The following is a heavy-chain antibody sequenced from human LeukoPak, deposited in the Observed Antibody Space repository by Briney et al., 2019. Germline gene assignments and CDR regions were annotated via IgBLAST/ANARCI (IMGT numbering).Heavy chain of an antibody. Sequence: PGGSLRLSCAASGFTFSDYYMSWIRQAPGKGLEWVSYISSSGSTIYYADSVKGRFTFSRDNAKNSLYLQMNSLRAEDTAVYYCAREYSSSWFRWFDPWGQGTLVTVSS. CDR1: GFTFSDYY. J-gene: IGHJ5*02. CDR3: AREYSSSWFRWFDP. CDR2: ISSSGSTI. D-gene: IGHD6-13*01. V-gene: IGHV3-11*01.